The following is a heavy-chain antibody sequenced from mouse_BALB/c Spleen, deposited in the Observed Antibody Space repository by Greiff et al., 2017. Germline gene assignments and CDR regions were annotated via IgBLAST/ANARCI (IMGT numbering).Heavy chain of an antibody. CDR2: INPSSGYT. Sequence: QVQLKQSAAELVRPGASVKMSCKASGYTFTSYTMHWVKQRPGQGLEWIGYINPSSGYTEYNQKFKDKTTLTADKSSSTAYMQLSSLTSEDSAVYYCARLGRFAYWGQGTLVTVSA. CDR3: ARLGRFAY. V-gene: IGHV1-4*02. D-gene: IGHD4-1*01. CDR1: GYTFTSYT. J-gene: IGHJ3*01.